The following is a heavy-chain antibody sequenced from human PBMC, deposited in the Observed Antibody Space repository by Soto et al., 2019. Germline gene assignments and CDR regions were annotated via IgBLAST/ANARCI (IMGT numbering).Heavy chain of an antibody. D-gene: IGHD3-9*01. CDR3: ARHVKPYLAYDILTGSFFDY. V-gene: IGHV4-39*01. CDR1: GGSISSSSYY. CDR2: IYYSGST. J-gene: IGHJ4*02. Sequence: PSETLSLTCTVSGGSISSSSYYWGWIRQPPGKGLEWIGSIYYSGSTYYNPSLKSRVTISVDTSKNQFSLKLSSVTAADTAVYYCARHVKPYLAYDILTGSFFDYWGQGTLVTVSS.